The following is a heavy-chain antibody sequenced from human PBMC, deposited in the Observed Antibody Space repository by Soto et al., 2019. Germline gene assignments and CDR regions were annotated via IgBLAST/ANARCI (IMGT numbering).Heavy chain of an antibody. CDR3: ARDDIPSLPLNWFDP. Sequence: ASVKVSCKASGGTFSSYAISWVRQAPGQELEWMGGIIPIFGTANYAQKFQGRVTITADESTSTAYMELSSLRSEDTAVYYCARDDIPSLPLNWFDPWGQGTLVTVSS. CDR1: GGTFSSYA. J-gene: IGHJ5*02. CDR2: IIPIFGTA. V-gene: IGHV1-69*13.